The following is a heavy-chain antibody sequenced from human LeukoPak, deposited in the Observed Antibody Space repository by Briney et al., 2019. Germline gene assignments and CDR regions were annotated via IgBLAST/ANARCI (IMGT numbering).Heavy chain of an antibody. CDR2: INPNSGGT. D-gene: IGHD3-3*01. Sequence: ASVKVSCKASGYTFTGYYMHWVRQAPGQGLEWMGWINPNSGGTNYAQKFQGRVTMTRDTSISTAYMELSRLRSDDTAVYYCASTATIFGVVTPPSGYYYYMDVWGKGTTVTVSS. V-gene: IGHV1-2*02. CDR1: GYTFTGYY. J-gene: IGHJ6*03. CDR3: ASTATIFGVVTPPSGYYYYMDV.